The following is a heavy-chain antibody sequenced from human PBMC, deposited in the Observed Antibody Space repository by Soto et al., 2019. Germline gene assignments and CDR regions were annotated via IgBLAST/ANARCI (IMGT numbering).Heavy chain of an antibody. CDR3: ARRWRVYDSSGYSDSFDY. CDR2: ISAYNGNT. V-gene: IGHV1-18*01. CDR1: GSTFTSYG. J-gene: IGHJ4*02. Sequence: QVQLVQSGAEVKKPGASVKVSCKASGSTFTSYGISWVRQAPGQGLEWMGWISAYNGNTNYAQKLQGRVTMTTDTSTSTAYMELRSLRSDDTAVYYCARRWRVYDSSGYSDSFDYWGQGTLVTVSS. D-gene: IGHD3-22*01.